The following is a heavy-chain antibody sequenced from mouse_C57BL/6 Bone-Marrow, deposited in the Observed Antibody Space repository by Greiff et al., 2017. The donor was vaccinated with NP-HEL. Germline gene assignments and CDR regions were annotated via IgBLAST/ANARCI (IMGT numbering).Heavy chain of an antibody. V-gene: IGHV1-19*01. D-gene: IGHD3-2*02. CDR2: INPYNGGT. Sequence: EVKLMESGPVLVKPGASVKMSCKASGYTFTDYYMNWVKQSHGKSLEWIGVINPYNGGTSYNQKFKGKATLTVDKSSSTAYMELNSLTSEDSAVYYCARSRQLRLFYYAMDYWGQGTSVTVSS. CDR3: ARSRQLRLFYYAMDY. J-gene: IGHJ4*01. CDR1: GYTFTDYY.